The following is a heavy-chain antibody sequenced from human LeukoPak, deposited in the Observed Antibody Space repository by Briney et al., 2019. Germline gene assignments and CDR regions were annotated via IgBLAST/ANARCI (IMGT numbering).Heavy chain of an antibody. D-gene: IGHD3-3*01. V-gene: IGHV3-23*01. Sequence: GGSLRLSCAAYGFTFSSYAMSWVRQAPGKGLEWVSAISGSGGSTYYADSVKGRFTISRDNSKNTLYLQMNSLRAEDTAVYYCAKEREEGYDFWSGYRGYYFDYWGQGTLVTVSS. CDR2: ISGSGGST. CDR1: GFTFSSYA. CDR3: AKEREEGYDFWSGYRGYYFDY. J-gene: IGHJ4*02.